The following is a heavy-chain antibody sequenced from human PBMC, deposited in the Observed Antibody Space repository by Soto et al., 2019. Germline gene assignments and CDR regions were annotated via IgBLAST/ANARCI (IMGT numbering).Heavy chain of an antibody. CDR3: VRDGWYSIQAPY. J-gene: IGHJ4*02. CDR1: GFTFSSHG. V-gene: IGHV3-33*01. Sequence: QVQLVESGGGVVQPGRSLRLSCAASGFTFSSHGMHWVRQAPGKGLEWVAVIWYDGSNKYYADSVKGRFTSSRDDSMNMVYLQMNSLRAEDTAVYYCVRDGWYSIQAPYWGQGTLVTVSS. CDR2: IWYDGSNK. D-gene: IGHD6-19*01.